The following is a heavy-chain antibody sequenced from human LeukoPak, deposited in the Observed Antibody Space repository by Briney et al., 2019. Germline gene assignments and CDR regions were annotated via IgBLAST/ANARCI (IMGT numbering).Heavy chain of an antibody. Sequence: SETLSLTCTVSGGSISSGDYYWSWIRQPPGKGLEWIGYIYYSGSTYYNPSLKSRVTISVDTSKNQFSLKLSSVTAADTAVYHCARSIAVQSIDYWGQGTLVTVSS. CDR1: GGSISSGDYY. V-gene: IGHV4-30-4*08. CDR3: ARSIAVQSIDY. D-gene: IGHD6-19*01. CDR2: IYYSGST. J-gene: IGHJ4*02.